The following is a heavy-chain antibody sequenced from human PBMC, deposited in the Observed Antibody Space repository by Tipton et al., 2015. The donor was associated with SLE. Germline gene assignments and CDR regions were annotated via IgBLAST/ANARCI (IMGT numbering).Heavy chain of an antibody. CDR3: ARRSLATSGFFDI. CDR2: ISGPGDSI. CDR1: GFTLSDYY. V-gene: IGHV3-11*01. D-gene: IGHD3-10*01. J-gene: IGHJ3*02. Sequence: SLRLSCAASGFTLSDYYMAWIRQAPGKGLEWISFISGPGDSIYNADSVKGRFTTSRDNAKNSLYLQMNSLRAEDTAVYFCARRSLATSGFFDIWGQGTMVTVSS.